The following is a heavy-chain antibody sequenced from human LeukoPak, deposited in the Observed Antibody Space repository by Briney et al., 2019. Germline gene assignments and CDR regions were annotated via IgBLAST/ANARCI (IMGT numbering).Heavy chain of an antibody. V-gene: IGHV3-74*01. Sequence: GGSLRLSCAASGFTFGSYWMHWVRQAPGKGLVWVSRINSDGSSTNYADSVRGRFSISRDNAKNTLYLHMNSLRADDTAVYYCARGLSGYASSLGYWGQGTLVTVSS. CDR3: ARGLSGYASSLGY. J-gene: IGHJ4*02. CDR2: INSDGSST. CDR1: GFTFGSYW. D-gene: IGHD2-2*01.